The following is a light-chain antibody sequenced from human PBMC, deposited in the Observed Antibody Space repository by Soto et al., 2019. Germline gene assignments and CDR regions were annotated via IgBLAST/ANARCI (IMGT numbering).Light chain of an antibody. CDR1: SSDVGSSNL. J-gene: IGLJ1*01. CDR2: EGT. CDR3: CSFARGSTSYV. V-gene: IGLV2-23*01. Sequence: QSVLTQPASVSGSPGHSIAISCTGTSSDVGSSNLLSWYQHHPGKAPKLIIYEGTRRPSGVSGRFSGSMSGNTASLTISGLQAEDEAEYYCCSFARGSTSYVFGTGTKVTVL.